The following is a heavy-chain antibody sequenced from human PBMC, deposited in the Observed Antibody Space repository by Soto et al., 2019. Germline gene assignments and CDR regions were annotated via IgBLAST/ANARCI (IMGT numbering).Heavy chain of an antibody. V-gene: IGHV1-69*13. CDR3: ARDSAGYCSGGSCFSWFDP. Sequence: ASVKVSCKASGGTFSSYAISWVRQAPGQGLEWMGGIIPIFGTANYAQKFQGRVTITADESTSTAYMELSSLRSEDTAVYYCARDSAGYCSGGSCFSWFDPWGQGTLVTVSS. J-gene: IGHJ5*02. CDR1: GGTFSSYA. CDR2: IIPIFGTA. D-gene: IGHD2-15*01.